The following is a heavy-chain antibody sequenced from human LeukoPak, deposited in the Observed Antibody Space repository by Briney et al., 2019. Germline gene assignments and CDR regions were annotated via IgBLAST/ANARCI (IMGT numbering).Heavy chain of an antibody. D-gene: IGHD4-17*01. CDR1: GGSISSSY. V-gene: IGHV4-59*01. J-gene: IGHJ4*02. CDR3: AREDGDSAPFDY. CDR2: IYYSGTT. Sequence: PSETLSLTCTVSGGSISSSYWSWIRQPPGKGLEWIGYIYYSGTTNYNPSLKSRVTISVDTSKNQFSLKLSSVTAADTAVYYCAREDGDSAPFDYWGQGTLVTVSS.